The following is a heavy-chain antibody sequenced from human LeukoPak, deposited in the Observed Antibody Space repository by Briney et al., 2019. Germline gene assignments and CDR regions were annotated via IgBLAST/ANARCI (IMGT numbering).Heavy chain of an antibody. J-gene: IGHJ4*02. CDR1: GGSISSSSYY. Sequence: SEPLSLTCTVSGGSISSSSYYWGWIRQPPGKGLEWIGSIYYSGSTYYNPSLKSRVTISVDTSKNQFSLKLSSVTAADTAVYYCARAGSAAILSAFDLDYWGQGTLVTVSS. D-gene: IGHD3-9*01. CDR2: IYYSGST. CDR3: ARAGSAAILSAFDLDY. V-gene: IGHV4-39*07.